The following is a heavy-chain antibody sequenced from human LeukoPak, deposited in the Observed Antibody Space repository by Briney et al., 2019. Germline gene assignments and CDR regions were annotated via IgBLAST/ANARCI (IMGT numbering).Heavy chain of an antibody. Sequence: ASAKVSCKASGYTFTSYYMHWVRQAPGQGLEWMGLINPTGGSTGYAQKFQGRVTMTRDMSTSTDYMELSSLRSDDTAVYYCARVQDGYNFDYWGQGTLVTVSS. D-gene: IGHD5-24*01. CDR1: GYTFTSYY. CDR3: ARVQDGYNFDY. J-gene: IGHJ4*02. V-gene: IGHV1-46*01. CDR2: INPTGGST.